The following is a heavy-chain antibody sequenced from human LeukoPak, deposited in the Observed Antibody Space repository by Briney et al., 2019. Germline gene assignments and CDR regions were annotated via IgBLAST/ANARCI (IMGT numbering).Heavy chain of an antibody. CDR2: INHSGGT. V-gene: IGHV4-34*01. D-gene: IGHD3-10*01. Sequence: SETLSLTCAVYGGSFSGYYWSWISQPPGKGLEWVWEINHSGGTNYNTSLESRVTISVGTSKNQVSLTLSSVTAADTAVYYCARGEGFGGGDYWGQGTPVTVSS. J-gene: IGHJ4*02. CDR3: ARGEGFGGGDY. CDR1: GGSFSGYY.